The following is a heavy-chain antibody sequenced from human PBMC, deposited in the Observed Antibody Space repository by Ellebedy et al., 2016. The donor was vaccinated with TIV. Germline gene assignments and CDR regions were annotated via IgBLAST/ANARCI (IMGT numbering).Heavy chain of an antibody. D-gene: IGHD5-24*01. V-gene: IGHV5-10-1*01. J-gene: IGHJ4*02. CDR3: ARHRQKETAIIPDY. Sequence: GESLKISCQASGYNFRSYWISWVRQMPGRGPEWLGRIDPDDSNTRYSPSFRGHVIMSVDQSITTAYLQWSTLQASDTAVYYCARHRQKETAIIPDYWGQGTLVMVSS. CDR2: IDPDDSNT. CDR1: GYNFRSYW.